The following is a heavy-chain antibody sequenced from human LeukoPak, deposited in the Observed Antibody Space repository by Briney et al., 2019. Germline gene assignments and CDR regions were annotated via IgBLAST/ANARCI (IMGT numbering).Heavy chain of an antibody. D-gene: IGHD3-10*01. CDR1: GGSISSGGYS. V-gene: IGHV4-30-2*01. CDR3: ARGSPDYGSGSYLGDWFDP. CDR2: IYHSEST. Sequence: PSETLSLTCAVSGGSISSGGYSWSWIRQPPGKGLEWIGYIYHSESTYYNPSLKSRVTISVDRSKNQFSLKLSSVTAADTAVYYCARGSPDYGSGSYLGDWFDPWGQGTLVTVSS. J-gene: IGHJ5*02.